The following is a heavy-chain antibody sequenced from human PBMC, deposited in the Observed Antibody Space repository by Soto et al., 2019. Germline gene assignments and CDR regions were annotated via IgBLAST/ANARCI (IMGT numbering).Heavy chain of an antibody. CDR3: ARSEGAEGVVWFDT. CDR1: GFSLSNYA. D-gene: IGHD1-26*01. CDR2: IRGSGTET. J-gene: IGHJ5*02. Sequence: EVQLLESGGDLVQPGGSLRVSCVASGFSLSNYAMSWVRQAPGRGLEWVSGIRGSGTETHDADSVKGRFTISRDNSKNTVYLEMPGLHVGDTAVYYCARSEGAEGVVWFDTWGQGTLVTV. V-gene: IGHV3-23*01.